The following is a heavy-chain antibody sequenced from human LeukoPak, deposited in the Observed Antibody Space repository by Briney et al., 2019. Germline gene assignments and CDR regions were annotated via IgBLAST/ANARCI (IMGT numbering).Heavy chain of an antibody. CDR1: GYTFTSYA. V-gene: IGHV1-3*01. J-gene: IGHJ4*02. CDR3: ARDLHYYDSSGYYLGPVDY. Sequence: ASVKVSCKASGYTFTSYAMHWVRQAPGQRLEWMGWINAGNGNTKYSQKLQGRVTMTTDTSTSTAYMELRSLRSDDTAVYYCARDLHYYDSSGYYLGPVDYWGQGTLVTVSS. D-gene: IGHD3-22*01. CDR2: INAGNGNT.